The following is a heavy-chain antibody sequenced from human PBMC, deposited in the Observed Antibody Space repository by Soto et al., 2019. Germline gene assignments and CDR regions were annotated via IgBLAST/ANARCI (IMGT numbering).Heavy chain of an antibody. CDR3: ARAAHYYDSSGYYGRFDY. CDR2: ISSSSSTI. J-gene: IGHJ4*02. Sequence: EVQLVEPGGGLVQPGGSLRLSCAASGFTFSSYSMNWVRQAPGKGLEWVSYISSSSSTIYYADSVKGRFTISRDNAKNSLYLQMNSLRDEDTAVYYCARAAHYYDSSGYYGRFDYWGQGTLVTVSS. CDR1: GFTFSSYS. D-gene: IGHD3-22*01. V-gene: IGHV3-48*02.